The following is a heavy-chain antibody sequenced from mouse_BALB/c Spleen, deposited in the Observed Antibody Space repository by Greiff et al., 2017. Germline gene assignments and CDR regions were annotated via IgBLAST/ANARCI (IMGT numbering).Heavy chain of an antibody. CDR3: ARAIYYGNYVFAY. CDR2: IRNKANGYTT. CDR1: GFTFTDYY. V-gene: IGHV7-3*02. D-gene: IGHD2-1*01. J-gene: IGHJ3*01. Sequence: DVKLVESGGGLVQPGGSLRLSCATSGFTFTDYYMSWVRQPPGKALEWLGFIRNKANGYTTEYSASVKGRFTISRDNSQSILYLQMNTLRAEDSATYYCARAIYYGNYVFAYWGQGTLVTVSA.